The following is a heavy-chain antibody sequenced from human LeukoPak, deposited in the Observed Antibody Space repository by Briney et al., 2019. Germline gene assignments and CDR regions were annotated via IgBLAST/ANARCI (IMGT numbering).Heavy chain of an antibody. CDR2: IGTYGGDT. J-gene: IGHJ6*02. CDR1: TSR. V-gene: IGHV1-18*01. Sequence: ASVKVSCKATSRISWVRQAPGQGLEWMGWIGTYGGDTYYAQKLQGRVTMTTDTSTSTAYMELRSLRSDDTAVYYCARDISQLAVAGSYGMDVWGQGTTVTVSS. CDR3: ARDISQLAVAGSYGMDV. D-gene: IGHD6-19*01.